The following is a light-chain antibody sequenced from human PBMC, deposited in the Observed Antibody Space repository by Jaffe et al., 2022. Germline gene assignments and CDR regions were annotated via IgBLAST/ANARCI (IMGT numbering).Light chain of an antibody. V-gene: IGLV2-14*01. CDR2: DVS. CDR3: SSYTSSSTYV. CDR1: SSDVGAYNY. Sequence: QSALTQPASVSGSPGQSIAISCTGTSSDVGAYNYVSWYQQHPGTAPKLMIYDVSNRPSEVSNRFSGSKSGNTASLTISGLQAEDEADYYCSSYTSSSTYVFGTGTKVTVL. J-gene: IGLJ1*01.